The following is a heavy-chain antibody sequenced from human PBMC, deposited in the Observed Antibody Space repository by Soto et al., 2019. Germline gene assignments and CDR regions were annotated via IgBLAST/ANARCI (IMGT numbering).Heavy chain of an antibody. CDR2: IDPIDSYT. Sequence: PGESLKTSCPGSGYSFSSYWITWVRQMPGRGVEWMGRIDPIDSYTNDRPSFQGHVTISVDESTSTAHLPWSSLKAADNATYYVSKVGRFDGNKPITFEFWGQGTLVTVSS. V-gene: IGHV5-10-1*01. CDR3: SKVGRFDGNKPITFEF. J-gene: IGHJ4*02. CDR1: GYSFSSYW. D-gene: IGHD3-10*01.